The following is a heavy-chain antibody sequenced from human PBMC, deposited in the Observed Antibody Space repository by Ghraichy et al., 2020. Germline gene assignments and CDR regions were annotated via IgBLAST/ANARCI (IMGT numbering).Heavy chain of an antibody. CDR2: IIPIFGTA. D-gene: IGHD2-15*01. V-gene: IGHV1-69*13. J-gene: IGHJ2*01. CDR3: SRDGYCSGGSCYSSYWYFDL. Sequence: AVKVSCKASGGTFSSYAISWVRQAPGQGLEWMGGIIPIFGTANYAQKFQGRVTITADESTSTAYMELSSLRSEDTAVYYCSRDGYCSGGSCYSSYWYFDLWGHGTLVTASS. CDR1: GGTFSSYA.